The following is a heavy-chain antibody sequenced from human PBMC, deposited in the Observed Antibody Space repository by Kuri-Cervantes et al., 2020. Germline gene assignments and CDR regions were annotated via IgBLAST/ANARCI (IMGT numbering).Heavy chain of an antibody. V-gene: IGHV3-7*04. J-gene: IGHJ6*03. CDR3: ARVTSTGDYYNFWSGYSYYYYYYMDV. CDR2: IKQDGSER. Sequence: GESLKISCAASGFTFSFYWMSWVRQAPGKGLEWVANIKQDGSERYYVDSLKGRFTISRDNAKNSLYLQMNSLRVEDTAMYYCARVTSTGDYYNFWSGYSYYYYYYMDVWGKGTTVTVSS. D-gene: IGHD3-3*01. CDR1: GFTFSFYW.